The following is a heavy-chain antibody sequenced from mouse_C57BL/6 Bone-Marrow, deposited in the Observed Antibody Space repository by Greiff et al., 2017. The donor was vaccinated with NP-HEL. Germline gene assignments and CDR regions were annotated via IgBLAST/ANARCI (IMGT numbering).Heavy chain of an antibody. Sequence: QVTLKVSGPGILQSSQTLSLTCSFSGFSLSTSGMGVSWIRQPSGKGLEWLAQIYWDDDKRYNPSLKSRLTISKDTSRNQVFLKITSVDTADTATYYGARSDLLFPYWYFDVWGTGTTVTVSS. CDR1: GFSLSTSGMG. D-gene: IGHD2-1*01. CDR2: IYWDDDK. J-gene: IGHJ1*03. CDR3: ARSDLLFPYWYFDV. V-gene: IGHV8-12*01.